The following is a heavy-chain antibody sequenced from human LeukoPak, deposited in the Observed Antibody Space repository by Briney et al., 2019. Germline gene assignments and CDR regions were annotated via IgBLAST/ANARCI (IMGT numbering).Heavy chain of an antibody. CDR2: IYYSGST. V-gene: IGHV4-59*08. CDR1: GGSISSYY. J-gene: IGHJ4*02. D-gene: IGHD1-26*01. CDR3: ARQPYGGSYGVDY. Sequence: PSGTLSLTCTVSGGSISSYYWSWIRQPPGKGLEWIGYIYYSGSTNYNPSLKSRVTISVDTSKNQFSLKLSSVTAADTAVYYCARQPYGGSYGVDYWGQGTLVTVSS.